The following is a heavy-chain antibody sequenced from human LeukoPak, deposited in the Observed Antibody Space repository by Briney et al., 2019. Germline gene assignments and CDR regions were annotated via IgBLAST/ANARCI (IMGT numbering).Heavy chain of an antibody. D-gene: IGHD4-17*01. J-gene: IGHJ4*02. CDR2: IYYSGST. Sequence: KPSETLSLTCTVSGGSISSYYWSWIRQPPGKGLEWIGYIYYSGSTNYNPSLKSRVTISVDTSKNQFSLKLSSVTAADTAVYYCARRYGDYVDYFDYWGQGTLVTVSS. CDR1: GGSISSYY. V-gene: IGHV4-59*08. CDR3: ARRYGDYVDYFDY.